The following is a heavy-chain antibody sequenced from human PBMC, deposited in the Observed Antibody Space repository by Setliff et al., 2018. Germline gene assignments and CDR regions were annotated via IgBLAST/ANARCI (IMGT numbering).Heavy chain of an antibody. CDR3: AGGAFGSRWYVRPWFVP. J-gene: IGHJ5*02. Sequence: KTSETLSLTCAVYGDSFSGYFWTWIRQPPGKGLEWIGDIDQSGSTNYNPSLKSRLTISVDTSKNQFSLSLSSVTAADTAVYYCAGGAFGSRWYVRPWFVPWGQGTLVTVSS. CDR1: GDSFSGYF. CDR2: IDQSGST. V-gene: IGHV4-34*01. D-gene: IGHD6-13*01.